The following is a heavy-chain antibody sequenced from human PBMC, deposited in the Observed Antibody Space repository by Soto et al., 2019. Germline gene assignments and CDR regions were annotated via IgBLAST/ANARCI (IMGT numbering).Heavy chain of an antibody. D-gene: IGHD7-27*01. CDR3: ARDPSPTGALPYAFDI. J-gene: IGHJ3*02. Sequence: GGSLRLSCAASGFTFSSYSMNWVRQAPGKGLEWVSSISSSSSYIYYADSVKGRFTISRDNAKNSLYLQMNSLRAEDTAVYYCARDPSPTGALPYAFDIWGQGTMVTVSS. CDR2: ISSSSSYI. V-gene: IGHV3-21*01. CDR1: GFTFSSYS.